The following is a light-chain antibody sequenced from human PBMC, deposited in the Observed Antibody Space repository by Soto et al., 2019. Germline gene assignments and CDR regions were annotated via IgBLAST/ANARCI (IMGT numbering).Light chain of an antibody. CDR1: SSNIGAGYD. Sequence: QSVLTQPHSVSGAPGQRVTISCTGSSSNIGAGYDVHWYQQLPGTAPKLLIYGNSNRPSGVPYRFSGSKSGTSASLDITGLEAEDEADYYCQSYDSSLSVVFGGGTQLTVL. CDR3: QSYDSSLSVV. J-gene: IGLJ2*01. V-gene: IGLV1-40*01. CDR2: GNS.